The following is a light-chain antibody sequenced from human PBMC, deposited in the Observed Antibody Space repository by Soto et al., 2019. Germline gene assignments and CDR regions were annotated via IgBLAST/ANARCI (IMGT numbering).Light chain of an antibody. J-gene: IGKJ4*01. CDR2: DAF. CDR1: LRVKSR. CDR3: QQYDEWPLT. Sequence: EKGRTQSPATMSVSRGERATLSSRAILRVKSRSAWYQQKPGHAPRLLIYDAFTRATGIPARFSGSASGTEFTRTISSLQSEDFAVYYCQQYDEWPLTLGGGTKVEIK. V-gene: IGKV3-15*01.